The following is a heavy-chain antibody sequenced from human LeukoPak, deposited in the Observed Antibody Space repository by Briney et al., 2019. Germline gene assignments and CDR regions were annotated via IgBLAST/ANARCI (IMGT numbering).Heavy chain of an antibody. Sequence: PSETLSLTCTVSIYSISSGYYWGWIRQPPGKGLEWIGSIYHSGGTYYNPSLKSRVTISVDTSKNQFSLRLSTVTAADTAVYYCAGYSGYAGSYWGQGTLVTVSP. J-gene: IGHJ4*02. D-gene: IGHD5-12*01. CDR3: AGYSGYAGSY. CDR2: IYHSGGT. CDR1: IYSISSGYY. V-gene: IGHV4-38-2*02.